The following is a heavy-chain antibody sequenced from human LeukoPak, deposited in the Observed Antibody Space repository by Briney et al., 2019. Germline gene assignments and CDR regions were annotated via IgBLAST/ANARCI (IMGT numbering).Heavy chain of an antibody. D-gene: IGHD6-13*01. J-gene: IGHJ5*02. V-gene: IGHV3-30*02. CDR3: AKDGVAAAGRGHWFDP. CDR2: IRYDGSNK. CDR1: GFTFSSYG. Sequence: PGGSLRLSCAASGFTFSSYGMHWVRQAPGKGLEWVAFIRYDGSNKYYADSVKGRFTISRDNSKNTLYLQMNSLRAEDTAVYYCAKDGVAAAGRGHWFDPWGQGTLVTVSS.